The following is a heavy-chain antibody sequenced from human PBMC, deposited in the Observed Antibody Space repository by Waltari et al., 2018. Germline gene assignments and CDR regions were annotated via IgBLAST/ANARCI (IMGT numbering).Heavy chain of an antibody. V-gene: IGHV3-11*04. CDR2: ISGSGTII. D-gene: IGHD1-1*01. CDR3: ARDFRNGASDI. CDR1: GFTPGDYY. J-gene: IGHJ3*02. Sequence: QVQLVESGGGLVKPGESLRLSCAAPGFTPGDYYMTLIRQVPGKGLEWISYISGSGTIIYYADSVKGRFTISRDNAKNSLYLQMDSLRADDTAVYYCARDFRNGASDIWGRGTMVTVAS.